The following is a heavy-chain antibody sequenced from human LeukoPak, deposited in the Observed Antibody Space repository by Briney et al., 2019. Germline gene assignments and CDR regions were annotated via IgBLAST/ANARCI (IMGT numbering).Heavy chain of an antibody. J-gene: IGHJ4*02. D-gene: IGHD3-16*01. V-gene: IGHV4-34*01. CDR2: INHSGST. CDR1: GGSFSGYY. CDR3: ARVKTTLRGFDY. Sequence: SETLSLTCAVYGGSFSGYYWSWIRQPPGKGLEWIGEINHSGSTNYNPSLKSRVTISVDTSKNQFSLKLSSVTAADTAVYYCARVKTTLRGFDYWGQGTLVTVSS.